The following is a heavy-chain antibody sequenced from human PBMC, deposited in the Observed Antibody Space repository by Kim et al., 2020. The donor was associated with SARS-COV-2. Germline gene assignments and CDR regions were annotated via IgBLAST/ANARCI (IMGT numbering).Heavy chain of an antibody. CDR1: GFTFSSYS. D-gene: IGHD2-15*01. CDR3: ARAPGYCSGGSCYIYYFDY. J-gene: IGHJ4*02. V-gene: IGHV3-21*01. Sequence: GGSLRLSCAASGFTFSSYSMNWVRQAPGKGLEWVSSISSSSSYIYYADSVKGRFTISRDNAKNSLYLQMNSLRAEDTAVYYCARAPGYCSGGSCYIYYFDYWGQGTLVTVSS. CDR2: ISSSSSYI.